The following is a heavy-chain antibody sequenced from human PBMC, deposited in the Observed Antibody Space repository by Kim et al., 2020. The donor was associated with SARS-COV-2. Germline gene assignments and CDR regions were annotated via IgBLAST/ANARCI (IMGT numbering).Heavy chain of an antibody. V-gene: IGHV4-59*01. J-gene: IGHJ6*02. Sequence: SETLSLTCTVSGGSISSYYWSWIRQPPGKGLEWIGYIYYSGSTNYNPSLKSRVTISVDTSKNLFSLKLSSVTAADTAVYYCARELYDSSGYLSGMDVWGQGTTVTVSS. CDR2: IYYSGST. D-gene: IGHD3-22*01. CDR1: GGSISSYY. CDR3: ARELYDSSGYLSGMDV.